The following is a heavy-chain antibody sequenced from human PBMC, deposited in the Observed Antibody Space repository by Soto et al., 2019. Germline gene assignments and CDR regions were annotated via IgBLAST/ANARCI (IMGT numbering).Heavy chain of an antibody. Sequence: QVQLVESGGGVVQPGRSLRLSCAASGFTFSNYALHWVRQAPGKGLEWVAVISYDGSNKYYADSVKGRFTISRDNSKRTLYLQMNSLRAEDTAVYYCARLDFVVVPAAILDFSYYGMDVWGQGTTVTVSS. D-gene: IGHD2-2*01. V-gene: IGHV3-30-3*01. CDR2: ISYDGSNK. CDR1: GFTFSNYA. J-gene: IGHJ6*02. CDR3: ARLDFVVVPAAILDFSYYGMDV.